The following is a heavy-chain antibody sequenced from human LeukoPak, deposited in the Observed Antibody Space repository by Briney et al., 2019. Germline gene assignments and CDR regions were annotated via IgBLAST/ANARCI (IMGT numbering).Heavy chain of an antibody. Sequence: GGSMRLSCAASGFTFDDYAMHWVRQAPGKGLEWVSGISWNSGSIGYADSVKGRFTISRDNAKNSLYLQMNSLRAEDTALYYCAKDRLRIAVAVDYWGQGTLVTVSS. CDR2: ISWNSGSI. CDR3: AKDRLRIAVAVDY. J-gene: IGHJ4*02. D-gene: IGHD6-19*01. V-gene: IGHV3-9*01. CDR1: GFTFDDYA.